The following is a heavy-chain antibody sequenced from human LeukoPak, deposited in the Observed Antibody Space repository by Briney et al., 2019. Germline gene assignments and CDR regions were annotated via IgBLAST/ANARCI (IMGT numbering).Heavy chain of an antibody. CDR2: ISGSGGST. Sequence: GGSLRLSCAASGFTFSSYGMSWVRQAPGKGLERVSAISGSGGSTYYADSVKGRFTISRDNAKNSLYLQMNSLRAEDTAVYYCARAMATEYYFDYWGQGTLVTVSS. CDR1: GFTFSSYG. V-gene: IGHV3-23*01. J-gene: IGHJ4*02. D-gene: IGHD2-21*02. CDR3: ARAMATEYYFDY.